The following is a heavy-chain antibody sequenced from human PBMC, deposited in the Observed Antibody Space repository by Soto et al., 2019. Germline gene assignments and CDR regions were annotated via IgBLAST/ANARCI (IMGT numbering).Heavy chain of an antibody. J-gene: IGHJ3*02. V-gene: IGHV1-69*12. CDR1: GGTFSSYA. Sequence: QVQLVQSGAEVKKPGSSVKVSCKASGGTFSSYAISWVRQAPGQGLEWMGGIIPIFGTANYAQKFQGRVTITADDSTSTVYMGRSTLRSEDTAVYYCARYSSSWYAAGNAFDIWGQGTMVTVSS. CDR3: ARYSSSWYAAGNAFDI. D-gene: IGHD6-13*01. CDR2: IIPIFGTA.